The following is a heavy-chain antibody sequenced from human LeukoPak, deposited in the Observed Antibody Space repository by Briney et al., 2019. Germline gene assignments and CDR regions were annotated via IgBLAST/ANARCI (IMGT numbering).Heavy chain of an antibody. J-gene: IGHJ4*02. CDR1: GYTFTGYY. CDR2: IIPILGIA. D-gene: IGHD6-6*01. V-gene: IGHV1-69*04. Sequence: RASVKVSCKASGYTFTGYYMHWVRQAPGQGLEWMGRIIPILGIANYAQKFQGRVTITADKSTSTAYMELSSLRSEDTAVYYCARDGVNEAARTPFDYWGQGTLVTVSS. CDR3: ARDGVNEAARTPFDY.